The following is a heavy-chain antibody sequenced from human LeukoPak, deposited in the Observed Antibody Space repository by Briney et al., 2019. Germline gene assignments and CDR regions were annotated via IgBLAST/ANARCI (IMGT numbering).Heavy chain of an antibody. V-gene: IGHV1-18*01. D-gene: IGHD3-22*01. CDR2: VSAYNGNT. CDR1: GYTFTSYS. Sequence: ASVNLSCNASGYTFTSYSISWDRLAPAQGLERVGWVSAYNGNTNYAQKLQGRVTMTTDTTTSTAYMELRSLRSDDTGVYYCARDIRLDYDDSSGYQLHMDVWGKGTTVTVSS. J-gene: IGHJ6*03. CDR3: ARDIRLDYDDSSGYQLHMDV.